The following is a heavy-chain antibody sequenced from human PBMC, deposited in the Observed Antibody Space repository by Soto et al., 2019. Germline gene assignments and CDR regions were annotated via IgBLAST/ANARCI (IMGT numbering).Heavy chain of an antibody. J-gene: IGHJ3*02. V-gene: IGHV1-46*01. CDR1: GYTFTSYY. CDR3: ARERGRNGYNHAFDI. D-gene: IGHD5-12*01. Sequence: GASVKVSCKASGYTFTSYYMHWVRQAPGQGLEWMGIINPSGGSTSYAQKFQGRVTMTRDTSTSTVYMELSSLRSEDTAVYYCARERGRNGYNHAFDIRGQGTMVTVSS. CDR2: INPSGGST.